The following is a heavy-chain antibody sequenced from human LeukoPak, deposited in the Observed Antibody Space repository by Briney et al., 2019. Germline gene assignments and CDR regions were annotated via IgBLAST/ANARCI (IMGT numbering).Heavy chain of an antibody. J-gene: IGHJ4*02. D-gene: IGHD6-19*01. CDR3: ARVPRSGAVAGTGY. CDR2: TNPNSGGT. CDR1: GYTFTGYY. Sequence: ASVKDSCKASGYTFTGYYMHWVRQAPGQGLEWMGRTNPNSGGTNYAQKFQGRVTMTRDTSISTAYMELSRLRSDDTAVYYCARVPRSGAVAGTGYWGQGTLVTVSS. V-gene: IGHV1-2*06.